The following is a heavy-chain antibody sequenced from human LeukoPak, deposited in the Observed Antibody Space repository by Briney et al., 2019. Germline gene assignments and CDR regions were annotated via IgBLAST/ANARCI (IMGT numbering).Heavy chain of an antibody. J-gene: IGHJ4*02. Sequence: GGSLRLSCAASGFTFSSYGMHWVRQAPGKGLEWVAVIWYDGSNKYHADSVKGRFTISRDNSKNTLYLQMNSLRAEDTAVYYCARDPLAYCGGDCSYYFDYWGQGTLVTVSS. V-gene: IGHV3-33*01. CDR2: IWYDGSNK. CDR3: ARDPLAYCGGDCSYYFDY. D-gene: IGHD2-21*02. CDR1: GFTFSSYG.